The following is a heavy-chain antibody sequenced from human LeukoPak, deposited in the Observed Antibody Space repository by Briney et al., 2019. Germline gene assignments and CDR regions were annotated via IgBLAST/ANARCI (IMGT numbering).Heavy chain of an antibody. CDR2: IKQDGSEK. J-gene: IGHJ4*02. V-gene: IGHV3-7*01. CDR1: QFTFSTYA. D-gene: IGHD3-10*02. CDR3: AREGAYYVSY. Sequence: GGSLRLSCATSQFTFSTYAMHWVRQAPGKGLEWVANIKQDGSEKYYVDSVKGRFTISRDNAKNSLYLQMNSLRAEDTAVYYCAREGAYYVSYWGQGTLVTVSS.